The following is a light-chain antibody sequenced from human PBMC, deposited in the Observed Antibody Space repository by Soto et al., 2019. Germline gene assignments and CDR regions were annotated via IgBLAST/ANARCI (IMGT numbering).Light chain of an antibody. V-gene: IGLV2-8*01. J-gene: IGLJ2*01. Sequence: QSALTQPRSVSGSPGQSVTISCTGTSSDVGGYVYVSWYQQYPGKAPKLMIYEVSKRPSGVPDRFSGSKSGNTASLKVSRLQAEDEADYYCSSYAANNNLRVFGGGTKLTVL. CDR3: SSYAANNNLRV. CDR1: SSDVGGYVY. CDR2: EVS.